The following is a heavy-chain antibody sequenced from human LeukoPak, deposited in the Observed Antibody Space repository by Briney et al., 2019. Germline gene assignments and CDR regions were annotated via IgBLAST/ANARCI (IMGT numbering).Heavy chain of an antibody. Sequence: GGSLRLSCAASGLTFSSYAMSWVRQAPGKGLEWVSAISGSGGSTYYADSVKGRFTISRDNSKNTLYLQMNSLRAEDTAVYYCAKGGFEYDILTGYPYYYYYYMDVWGKGTTVTISS. CDR1: GLTFSSYA. D-gene: IGHD3-9*01. CDR3: AKGGFEYDILTGYPYYYYYYMDV. V-gene: IGHV3-23*01. CDR2: ISGSGGST. J-gene: IGHJ6*03.